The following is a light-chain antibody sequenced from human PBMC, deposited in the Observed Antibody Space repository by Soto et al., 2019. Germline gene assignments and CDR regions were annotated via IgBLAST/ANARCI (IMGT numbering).Light chain of an antibody. V-gene: IGLV2-8*01. CDR2: EVN. J-gene: IGLJ3*02. CDR3: TSYAGGYAR. CDR1: SSDVGAYNL. Sequence: QSALTQPPSASGSPGQSVTISCTGTSSDVGAYNLVSWYQQHPGKAPKLMIYEVNRRPSGVPDRFSGSKSGNTASLTVSGLQADDEADYYCTSYAGGYARFGGGTKLTVL.